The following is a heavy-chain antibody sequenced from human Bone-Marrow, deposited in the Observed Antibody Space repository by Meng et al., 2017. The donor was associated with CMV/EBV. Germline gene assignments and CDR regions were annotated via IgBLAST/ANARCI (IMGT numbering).Heavy chain of an antibody. Sequence: GESLKISCAASGFTFSDYEMNWVRQAPGRGLEWVSYISDRGGSTYYADSVKGRFTISRDNSKNSLYLQMNSLRAEDTAVYYCAREEGYCSSTSCYGYYYYYGMDVWGQGTTITVSS. V-gene: IGHV3-48*03. CDR1: GFTFSDYE. J-gene: IGHJ6*02. D-gene: IGHD2-2*01. CDR2: ISDRGGST. CDR3: AREEGYCSSTSCYGYYYYYGMDV.